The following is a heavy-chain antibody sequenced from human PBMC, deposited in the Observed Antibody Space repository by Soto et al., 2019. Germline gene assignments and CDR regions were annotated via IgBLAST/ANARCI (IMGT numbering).Heavy chain of an antibody. J-gene: IGHJ6*02. V-gene: IGHV3-7*03. Sequence: GGSLRLSCVASGFTFNTYWMSWVRQAPGKGLEWVANIKEDGSDKYYVDSVKGRFTISRDNAKNLLYLQMNSLGAGDTAVYYCAKDSRRLYSSLGDVWGQGTTVTVSS. CDR1: GFTFNTYW. CDR3: AKDSRRLYSSLGDV. CDR2: IKEDGSDK. D-gene: IGHD6-13*01.